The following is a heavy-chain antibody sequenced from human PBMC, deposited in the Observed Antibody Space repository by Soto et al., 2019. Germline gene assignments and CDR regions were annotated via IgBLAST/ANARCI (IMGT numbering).Heavy chain of an antibody. Sequence: GGSLRLSCAASGFTFSSYGMHWVRQAPGKGLEWVAVIWYDGSNKYYADSVKGRFTISRDNSKNTLYLQMNSLRAEDTAVYYCARDSVAYYGMDAWGQGTTVTVSS. CDR2: IWYDGSNK. V-gene: IGHV3-33*01. J-gene: IGHJ6*02. CDR1: GFTFSSYG. CDR3: ARDSVAYYGMDA.